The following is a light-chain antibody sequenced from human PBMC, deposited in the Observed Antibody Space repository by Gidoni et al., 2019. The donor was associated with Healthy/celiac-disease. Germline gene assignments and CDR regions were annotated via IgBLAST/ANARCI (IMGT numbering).Light chain of an antibody. Sequence: ELVLTQSPATLSLSPGDRATLSCRASQSVSSYLAWYQQKPGQAPRLLIYDASNRATGIPARFSGSGSGTDFTLTISSLEPEDFAVYYCQQRSNWPQNTFXGXTKVEIK. CDR1: QSVSSY. V-gene: IGKV3-11*01. J-gene: IGKJ4*01. CDR3: QQRSNWPQNT. CDR2: DAS.